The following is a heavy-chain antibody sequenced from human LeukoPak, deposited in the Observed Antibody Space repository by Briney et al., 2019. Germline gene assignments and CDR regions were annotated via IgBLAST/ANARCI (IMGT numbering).Heavy chain of an antibody. Sequence: ASVKVSCKASGGTFSSYAISWVRQAPGQGLEWMGWIDTNTGNPTYAQGFIGRFVFSLDTSVTTAYLQISSLKAEDTAVYYCARGYDTTGYFSYWGQGTLVAVSS. J-gene: IGHJ4*02. V-gene: IGHV7-4-1*02. CDR1: GGTFSSYA. D-gene: IGHD3-22*01. CDR3: ARGYDTTGYFSY. CDR2: IDTNTGNP.